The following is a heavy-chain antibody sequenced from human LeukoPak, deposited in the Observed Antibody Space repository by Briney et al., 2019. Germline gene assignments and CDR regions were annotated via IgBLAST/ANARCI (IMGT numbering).Heavy chain of an antibody. Sequence: SQTLSLTCTVSGGSISSGGYYWSWIRQHPGKGLEWIGYIYYSGSTYYNPSLKSRVTISVDTSKNQFSLKLSSVTAADTAVYYCARDRLNYDSSGYGHYYFDYWGQGTLVTVSS. J-gene: IGHJ4*02. CDR2: IYYSGST. CDR1: GGSISSGGYY. V-gene: IGHV4-31*03. D-gene: IGHD3-22*01. CDR3: ARDRLNYDSSGYGHYYFDY.